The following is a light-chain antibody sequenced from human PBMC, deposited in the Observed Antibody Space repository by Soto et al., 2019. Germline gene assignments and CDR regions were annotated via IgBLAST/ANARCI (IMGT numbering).Light chain of an antibody. Sequence: EIVLTQSPATLSLSPGQTATLSCRASQPITRYLAWYQQKPGQAPRLLIYDASTRATGIPPRFSGSGSGTDFTPTISSLEPEDSAVYYCQQRANWHTFGGGSTVEIK. CDR3: QQRANWHT. J-gene: IGKJ4*01. CDR2: DAS. V-gene: IGKV3-11*01. CDR1: QPITRY.